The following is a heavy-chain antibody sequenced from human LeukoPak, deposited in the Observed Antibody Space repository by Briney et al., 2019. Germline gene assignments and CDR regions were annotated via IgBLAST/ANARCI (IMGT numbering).Heavy chain of an antibody. J-gene: IGHJ4*02. CDR2: IKEDGSEK. D-gene: IGHD5-18*01. V-gene: IGHV3-7*03. CDR1: GFTFSRYW. CDR3: AKNAGYSYGLYYFDY. Sequence: GGSLRLSCAAAGFTFSRYWMSWVRQATGKGLECVAKIKEDGSEKHYVDSVKGRFTISRDNSKNTVHLQMDSLRAEDSAVYYCAKNAGYSYGLYYFDYWGQGTLVTVSS.